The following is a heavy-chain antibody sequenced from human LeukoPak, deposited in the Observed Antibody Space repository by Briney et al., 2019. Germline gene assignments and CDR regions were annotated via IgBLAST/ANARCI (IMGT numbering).Heavy chain of an antibody. V-gene: IGHV4-39*07. CDR3: AREVQLWTRSYYYYYMDV. CDR1: HDSVSSSIHY. Sequence: SETLSLTCTVSHDSVSSSIHYWGWIRQPPGKGLEWIGNIYYSGSTYYNPSLKSRVTISVDRSKNQFSLKLSSVTAADTAVYYCAREVQLWTRSYYYYYMDVWGKGTTVTVSS. D-gene: IGHD5-18*01. CDR2: IYYSGST. J-gene: IGHJ6*03.